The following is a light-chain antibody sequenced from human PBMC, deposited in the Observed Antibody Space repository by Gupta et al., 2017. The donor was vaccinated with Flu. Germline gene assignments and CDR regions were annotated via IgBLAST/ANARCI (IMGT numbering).Light chain of an antibody. CDR2: GAS. V-gene: IGKV3-15*01. CDR1: QSVSSD. J-gene: IGKJ4*01. Sequence: EIVMTQSPATLSVSPGERATLSCRASQSVSSDLAWYQQKRGQPPRLLIYGASARATGTPARFSGSGSGTEFILTISSLQSEDFVIYYCLRDNSWPLSFGGGTRL. CDR3: LRDNSWPLS.